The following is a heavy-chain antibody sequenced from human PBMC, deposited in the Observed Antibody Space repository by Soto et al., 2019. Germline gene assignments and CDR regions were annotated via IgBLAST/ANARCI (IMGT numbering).Heavy chain of an antibody. CDR2: ISYRGST. D-gene: IGHD5-18*01. Sequence: SETLSLTFSVSGGSISSSFWSWIRQPPGKELEWIGYISYRGSTTYNPSLKSRITLSVDTSKNQFTLRVASVTAADTAVYYCARGHRAMEYYYYYGMDVWGQGTTVTVSS. CDR1: GGSISSSF. J-gene: IGHJ6*02. CDR3: ARGHRAMEYYYYYGMDV. V-gene: IGHV4-59*01.